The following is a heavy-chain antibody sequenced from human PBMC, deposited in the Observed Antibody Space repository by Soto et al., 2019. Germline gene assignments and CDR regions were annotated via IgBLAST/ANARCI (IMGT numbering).Heavy chain of an antibody. CDR2: IYYSGST. J-gene: IGHJ3*02. D-gene: IGHD6-25*01. CDR1: GGSISSYY. V-gene: IGHV4-59*08. Sequence: QVQLQESGPGLVKPSETLSLTCTVSGGSISSYYWSWIRQPPGKGLGWIGYIYYSGSTNYNPSLKSRVILPVDTSKNLFSLKLSSVTAADTAVYYCARNMDSRGWRDDAFDIWGQGTMVTVSS. CDR3: ARNMDSRGWRDDAFDI.